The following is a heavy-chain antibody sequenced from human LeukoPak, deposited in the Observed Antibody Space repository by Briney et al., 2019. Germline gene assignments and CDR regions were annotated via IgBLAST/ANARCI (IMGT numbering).Heavy chain of an antibody. D-gene: IGHD4-17*01. CDR1: GYTFTNYG. V-gene: IGHV1-18*01. CDR2: ISVYTGKT. Sequence: ASVKVSCKASGYTFTNYGISWVRQAPGQGLEWMGWISVYTGKTYHAQKFQARVTMTTDTSTTTAYMELRSLRSDDTAVYYCAKDRGWQYADYETVAVEHWGQGTLVTVSS. CDR3: AKDRGWQYADYETVAVEH. J-gene: IGHJ4*02.